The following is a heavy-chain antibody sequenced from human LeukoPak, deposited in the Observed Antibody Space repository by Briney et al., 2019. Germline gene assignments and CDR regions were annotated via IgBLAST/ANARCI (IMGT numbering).Heavy chain of an antibody. V-gene: IGHV5-51*01. J-gene: IGHJ3*02. CDR2: IYPGDSYT. CDR1: GYSFTNYW. Sequence: GESLKISCEGSGYSFTNYWIGWVRQMPGKGLEWMGIIYPGDSYTRYSPSFQGQVTISADKSISTAYLQWSSLKASDTAMYYCARHHSGNTFDIWGQGTMVTVSS. CDR3: ARHHSGNTFDI. D-gene: IGHD2/OR15-2a*01.